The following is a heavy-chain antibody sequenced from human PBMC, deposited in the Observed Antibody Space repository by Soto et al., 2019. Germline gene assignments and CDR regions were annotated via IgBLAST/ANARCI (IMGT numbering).Heavy chain of an antibody. J-gene: IGHJ6*03. CDR1: GFTFSSYG. Sequence: QVQLVESGGGVVQPGRSLRLSCAASGFTFSSYGMHWVRQAPGKGLEWVAVIWYDGSNKYYADSVKGRFTISSDNSKNTLYLQMNSLRAEDTAVYYCARDGVGDYILGSYRYYYYYYMDVWGKGTTVTVSS. V-gene: IGHV3-33*01. CDR3: ARDGVGDYILGSYRYYYYYYMDV. CDR2: IWYDGSNK. D-gene: IGHD3-16*02.